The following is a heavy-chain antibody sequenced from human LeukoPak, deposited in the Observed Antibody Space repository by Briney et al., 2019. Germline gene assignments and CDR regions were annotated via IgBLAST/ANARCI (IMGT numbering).Heavy chain of an antibody. J-gene: IGHJ1*01. D-gene: IGHD3-10*01. CDR2: ISSSGSTI. CDR1: GFTVSSNY. V-gene: IGHV3-11*04. CDR3: ARERSWGFSFRVHHAEYFQH. Sequence: GGSLRLSCAASGFTVSSNYMSWVRQAPGKGLEWVSYISSSGSTIYYADSVKGRFTISRDNAKNSLYLQMNSLRAEDTAVYYCARERSWGFSFRVHHAEYFQHWGQGTLVTVSS.